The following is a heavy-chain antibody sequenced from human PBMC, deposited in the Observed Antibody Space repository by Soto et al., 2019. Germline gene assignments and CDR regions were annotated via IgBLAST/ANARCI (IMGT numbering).Heavy chain of an antibody. CDR3: TSSSERGY. CDR1: GYTYTEYA. J-gene: IGHJ4*02. CDR2: INVGNGNA. V-gene: IGHV1-3*01. Sequence: QVQFVQSGAEVKKPGASVKLSCKTSGYTYTEYAIHWVRQAPGQGLEWMGWINVGNGNAKYSQRVEGRVTMTRDASESTVYMEVGSLASEDKAVYYCTSSSERGYWGQGTLVTVSS.